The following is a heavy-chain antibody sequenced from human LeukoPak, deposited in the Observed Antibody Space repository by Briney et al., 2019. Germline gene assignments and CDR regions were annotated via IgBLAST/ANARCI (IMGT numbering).Heavy chain of an antibody. CDR3: ARGGGANYSFAS. CDR1: GFTFSSYT. Sequence: GGSLRLSCAASGFTFSSYTMNWGRQAPGKGLEWVSSIISSRSYIYYADSVKGRFTISRDNAKNSLYLQMNSLRAEDTAVYYCARGGGANYSFASWGPGTLVTVSS. V-gene: IGHV3-21*01. CDR2: IISSRSYI. D-gene: IGHD3-16*01. J-gene: IGHJ4*02.